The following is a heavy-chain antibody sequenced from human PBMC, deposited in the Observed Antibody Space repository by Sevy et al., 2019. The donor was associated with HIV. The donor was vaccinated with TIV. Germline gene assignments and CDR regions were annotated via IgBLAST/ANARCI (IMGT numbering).Heavy chain of an antibody. CDR3: ARDQGSRYSSGWYDY. J-gene: IGHJ4*02. D-gene: IGHD6-19*01. CDR2: ISAYNGNT. Sequence: ASVKVSCKASGYTFTSYGISWVRQAPGQGLEWMGWISAYNGNTNYAQKLQDRVTMTTDTSTSTAYMELRSLRSDDTAVYYCARDQGSRYSSGWYDYWGQGTLVTVSS. CDR1: GYTFTSYG. V-gene: IGHV1-18*01.